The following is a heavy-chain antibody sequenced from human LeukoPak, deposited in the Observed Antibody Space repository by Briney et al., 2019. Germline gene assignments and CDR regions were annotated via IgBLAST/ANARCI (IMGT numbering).Heavy chain of an antibody. V-gene: IGHV3-23*01. CDR2: TSSRNASY. CDR1: TFTFSAYA. Sequence: GTLCFSSAAYTFTFSAYAMSRLRPGPGNEWKGVFSTSSRNASYSQADPVKGPITIDRDNSKNTLYLQMNSLRAEGTAVYYCAKDQWLVPGGAFAFWGQGTMVTVSS. D-gene: IGHD6-19*01. J-gene: IGHJ3*01. CDR3: AKDQWLVPGGAFAF.